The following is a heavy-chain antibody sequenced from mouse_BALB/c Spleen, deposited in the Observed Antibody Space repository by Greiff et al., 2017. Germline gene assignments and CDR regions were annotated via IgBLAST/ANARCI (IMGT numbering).Heavy chain of an antibody. V-gene: IGHV1-69*01. CDR3: AREVDGYYYFDD. J-gene: IGHJ2*01. CDR2: IDTSDSYT. Sequence: QVQLQQPGADLVMPGASVKMSCKASGYTFTDYWMHWVKQRPGKGLEWIGAIDTSDSYTSYNQKFKGKATLTVDESSSTAYMQLSSLTSEDSAVYYCAREVDGYYYFDDWGQGTTLTVSA. CDR1: GYTFTDYW. D-gene: IGHD2-3*01.